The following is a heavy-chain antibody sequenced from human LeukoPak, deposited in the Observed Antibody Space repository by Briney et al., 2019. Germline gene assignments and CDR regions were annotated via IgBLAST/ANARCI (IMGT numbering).Heavy chain of an antibody. CDR1: GFTFSGSA. J-gene: IGHJ4*02. D-gene: IGHD3-22*01. V-gene: IGHV3-73*01. CDR2: IRSKANSYAT. CDR3: TRHIYYEDGFDY. Sequence: GGSLRLSCAASGFTFSGSAMLWVRQASGKGLEWVGRIRSKANSYATAYAASVKGRFTISRDDSKNTAYLQMNSLKTEDTAVYYCTRHIYYEDGFDYWGQGTLVTVSS.